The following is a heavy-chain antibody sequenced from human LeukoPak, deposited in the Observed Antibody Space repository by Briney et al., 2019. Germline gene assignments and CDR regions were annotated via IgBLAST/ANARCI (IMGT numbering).Heavy chain of an antibody. D-gene: IGHD4-17*01. Sequence: GGSLRLSCAASGFTFSSYSMNWVRQAPGKGLEWVSSISSSSSTIYYADPVKGRFTISRDNAKNSLYLQMNSLRAEDTAVYYCARDDYVTWFDPWGQGTLVTVSS. CDR3: ARDDYVTWFDP. V-gene: IGHV3-48*01. J-gene: IGHJ5*02. CDR2: ISSSSSTI. CDR1: GFTFSSYS.